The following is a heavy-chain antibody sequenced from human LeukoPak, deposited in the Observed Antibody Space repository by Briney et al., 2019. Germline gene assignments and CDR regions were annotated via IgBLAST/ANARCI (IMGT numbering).Heavy chain of an antibody. CDR1: GYTFINYA. Sequence: ASVKISCKASGYTFINYAIHWVRQAPGQRLEWMGWINAGNGNTKYSQNFEGRVAITRDTSASTAYMELSSLRSEDTAVYYCARDPLSGYHDYWGQGTLVTVSS. J-gene: IGHJ4*02. V-gene: IGHV1-3*01. CDR2: INAGNGNT. D-gene: IGHD5-12*01. CDR3: ARDPLSGYHDY.